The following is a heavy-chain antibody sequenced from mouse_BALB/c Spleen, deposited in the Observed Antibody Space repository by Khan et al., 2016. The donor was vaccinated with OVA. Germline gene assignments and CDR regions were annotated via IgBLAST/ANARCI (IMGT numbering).Heavy chain of an antibody. D-gene: IGHD1-1*01. CDR2: ISYSGNT. Sequence: EVQLQESGPGLVKPSQSLSLTCTVTGYSITSDYAWNWIRQFPGNKLEWMGFISYSGNTNYNPSLKSRISITRDATKNQFFLKLNSVTIEDTATDYCARVYGGDFDYWGQGTTLTVSS. V-gene: IGHV3-2*02. CDR3: ARVYGGDFDY. J-gene: IGHJ2*01. CDR1: GYSITSDYA.